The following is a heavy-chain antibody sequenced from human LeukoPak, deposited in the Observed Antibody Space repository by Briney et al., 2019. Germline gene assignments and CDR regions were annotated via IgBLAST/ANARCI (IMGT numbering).Heavy chain of an antibody. D-gene: IGHD3-22*01. CDR2: INHSGST. J-gene: IGHJ3*02. V-gene: IGHV4-34*01. CDR3: ASPRSDYDSSGYFPGAFDI. Sequence: PSETLSLTCAVYGRSFSGYYWSWIRQPPGKGLEWIVEINHSGSTNYNPSLKSRVTISVDTSKNQFSLKLSSVTAADTAVYYCASPRSDYDSSGYFPGAFDIWGQGTMVTVSS. CDR1: GRSFSGYY.